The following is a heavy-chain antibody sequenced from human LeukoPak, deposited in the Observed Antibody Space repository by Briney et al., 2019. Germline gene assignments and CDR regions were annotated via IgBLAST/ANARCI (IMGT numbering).Heavy chain of an antibody. Sequence: GGSLRLSCAASGFTFSSYGMHWVRQAPGKGLEWVAVTWFDGSNKYYADSVKGRFTISRDNSKNTLYLQMNSLRAEDTAVYYCAKVGIAVAVLANDYWGQGTLVTVSS. D-gene: IGHD6-19*01. CDR1: GFTFSSYG. V-gene: IGHV3-33*06. CDR2: TWFDGSNK. J-gene: IGHJ4*02. CDR3: AKVGIAVAVLANDY.